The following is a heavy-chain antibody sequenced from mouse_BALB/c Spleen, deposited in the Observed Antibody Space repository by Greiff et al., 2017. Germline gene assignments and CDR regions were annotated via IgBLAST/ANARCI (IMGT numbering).Heavy chain of an antibody. CDR2: ISSGSSTI. V-gene: IGHV5-17*02. CDR3: ARASTATHFDV. Sequence: DVKLVESGGGLVQPGGSRKLSCAASGFTFSSFGMHWVRQAPEKGLEWVAYISSGSSTIYYADTVKGRFTISRDNPKNTLFLQMTSLRSEDTAMYYCARASTATHFDVWGAGTTVTVSS. D-gene: IGHD1-2*01. J-gene: IGHJ1*01. CDR1: GFTFSSFG.